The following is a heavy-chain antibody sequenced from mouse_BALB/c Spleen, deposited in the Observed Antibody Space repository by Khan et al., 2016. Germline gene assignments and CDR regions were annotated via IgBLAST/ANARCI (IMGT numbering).Heavy chain of an antibody. J-gene: IGHJ2*01. CDR2: INPSSGYT. CDR3: AKIAWRDVVDN. CDR1: GYTFTPYW. Sequence: QVQLQQSGAELAKPGASVKMSCKASGYTFTPYWMHWLKQRPGPGLEWIGYINPSSGYTDYNQKFRVNATLTADKSSSTLFMQLRNLTSDDSAGYFCAKIAWRDVVDNWVQGTALTASA. V-gene: IGHV1-7*01. D-gene: IGHD3-3*01.